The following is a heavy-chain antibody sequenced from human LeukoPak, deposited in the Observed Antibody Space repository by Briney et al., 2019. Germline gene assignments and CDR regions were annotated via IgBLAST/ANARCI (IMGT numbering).Heavy chain of an antibody. D-gene: IGHD3-3*01. V-gene: IGHV3-9*03. Sequence: GGSLRLSCAASGFTFDDYAMHWVRQAPGKGLEWVSGISWNSGNIGYADSVKGRFTISRDNAKKSLYLQMDSLRAEDMALYYCAKGTYYDFWSGYSFDPWGQGTLVTASS. J-gene: IGHJ5*02. CDR1: GFTFDDYA. CDR3: AKGTYYDFWSGYSFDP. CDR2: ISWNSGNI.